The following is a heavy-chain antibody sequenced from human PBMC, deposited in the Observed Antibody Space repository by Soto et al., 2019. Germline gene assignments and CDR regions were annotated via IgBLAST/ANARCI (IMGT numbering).Heavy chain of an antibody. D-gene: IGHD2-21*01. Sequence: LNLSCTGSGYTFTSYWIASVRQKPRKGLEWMGIIYPGDSDTRYSPSFQGQVTFSADKSITTAYLQWGSLKASDTAMYYCARHLLKLGSISPDDAFDIWGQGTMVNGS. CDR1: GYTFTSYW. V-gene: IGHV5-51*01. CDR2: IYPGDSDT. CDR3: ARHLLKLGSISPDDAFDI. J-gene: IGHJ3*02.